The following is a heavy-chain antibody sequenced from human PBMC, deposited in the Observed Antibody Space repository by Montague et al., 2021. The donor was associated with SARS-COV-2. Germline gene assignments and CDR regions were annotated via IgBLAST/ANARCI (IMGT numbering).Heavy chain of an antibody. CDR3: ARAYCGGDCYLYWYFDL. Sequence: CAISGDSVSSNIATWNWIRQSPSSGLEWLGRTYYRSKWYNDYAVSVKSRAIINPDTSNNRISLQLNSVTPEDTAVYYCARAYCGGDCYLYWYFDLWGRGTLVTVSS. D-gene: IGHD2-21*02. CDR2: TYYRSKWYN. CDR1: GDSVSSNIAT. V-gene: IGHV6-1*01. J-gene: IGHJ2*01.